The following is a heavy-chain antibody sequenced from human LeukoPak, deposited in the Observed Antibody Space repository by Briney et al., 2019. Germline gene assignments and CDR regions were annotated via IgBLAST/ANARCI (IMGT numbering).Heavy chain of an antibody. CDR3: AKEEMLIGYCSGGSCHKWGYYFDY. V-gene: IGHV3-30*02. CDR1: GFTFSSYG. J-gene: IGHJ4*02. D-gene: IGHD2-15*01. CDR2: IRYDGSNK. Sequence: GGSLRLSCAASGFTFSSYGMHWVRQAPGKGLEWVAFIRYDGSNKYYADSAKGRFTISRDNSKNTLYLQMNSLRAEDTAVYYCAKEEMLIGYCSGGSCHKWGYYFDYWGQGTLVTVSS.